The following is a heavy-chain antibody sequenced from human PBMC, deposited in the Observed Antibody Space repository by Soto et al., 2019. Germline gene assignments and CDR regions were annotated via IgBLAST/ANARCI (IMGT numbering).Heavy chain of an antibody. CDR3: VKGGGITGSMAYYFDY. V-gene: IGHV3-64D*06. J-gene: IGHJ4*02. D-gene: IGHD1-20*01. CDR1: GFTFSSYA. Sequence: GRSLRLSCSASGFTFSSYAMHWVRQAPGKGLEYVSAISSNGGSTYYADSVKGRFTISRDNSKNTLYLQMSSLRAEDTAVYYCVKGGGITGSMAYYFDYWGQGTLVTVSS. CDR2: ISSNGGST.